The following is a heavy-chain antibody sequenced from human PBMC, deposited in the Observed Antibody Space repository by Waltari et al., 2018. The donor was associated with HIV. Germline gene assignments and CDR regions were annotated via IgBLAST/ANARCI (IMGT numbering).Heavy chain of an antibody. CDR1: GFTFSSYA. Sequence: EVQLLESGGGLVQPGGSLRLSCAASGFTFSSYAMGWVRQAPGKGLEWVSVISGSGGSTYYADFVKGPFTISRDNSKNTLYLQMNSLRAEDTAVYYCAKEGIAGRPSVPDYWGQGTLVTVSS. CDR3: AKEGIAGRPSVPDY. CDR2: ISGSGGST. V-gene: IGHV3-23*01. J-gene: IGHJ4*02. D-gene: IGHD6-6*01.